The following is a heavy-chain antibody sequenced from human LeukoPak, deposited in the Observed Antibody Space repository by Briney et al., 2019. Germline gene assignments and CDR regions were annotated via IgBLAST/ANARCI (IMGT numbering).Heavy chain of an antibody. CDR1: GFTFSSYW. J-gene: IGHJ4*02. CDR2: INSDGSST. D-gene: IGHD3-22*01. V-gene: IGHV3-74*01. CDR3: AREQRDYYYDSSGADY. Sequence: GGSLRLSCAASGFTFSSYWMHWVRQAPGKGLVWVSRINSDGSSTSYADSVKGRFTISRDNAKNTLYLQMNSLRAEDTAVYYCAREQRDYYYDSSGADYWGQGTLVTVSS.